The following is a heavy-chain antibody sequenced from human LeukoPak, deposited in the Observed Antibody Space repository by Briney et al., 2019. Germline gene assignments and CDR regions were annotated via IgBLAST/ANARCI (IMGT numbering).Heavy chain of an antibody. CDR2: VYDRGDT. Sequence: SETLSLTCTVSGGSVSSNGYFWNWIRQSPGKGLEWIGYVYDRGDTNYNPSLKSRAIISADTSKNQFSLKVTSVTAADTAVYYCARASDSGDWHLGYWGQGTLVTVSS. CDR1: GGSVSSNGYF. V-gene: IGHV4-61*08. J-gene: IGHJ4*02. D-gene: IGHD2-21*02. CDR3: ARASDSGDWHLGY.